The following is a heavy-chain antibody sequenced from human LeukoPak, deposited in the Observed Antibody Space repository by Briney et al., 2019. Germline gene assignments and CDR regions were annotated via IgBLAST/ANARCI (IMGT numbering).Heavy chain of an antibody. Sequence: PGGSLRLSCAASGFTFSSYAMSWVRQAPGKGLEWVSAISGSGGSTYYADSVKGRFTISRDNSKNTLYLQINSLRAEDTAVYYCAKDPVQLEAPYNWFDPWGQGTLVTVSS. V-gene: IGHV3-23*01. CDR1: GFTFSSYA. J-gene: IGHJ5*02. CDR3: AKDPVQLEAPYNWFDP. D-gene: IGHD1-1*01. CDR2: ISGSGGST.